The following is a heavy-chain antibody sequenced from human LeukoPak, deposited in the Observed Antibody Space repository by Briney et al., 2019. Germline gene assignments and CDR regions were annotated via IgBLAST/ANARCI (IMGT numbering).Heavy chain of an antibody. V-gene: IGHV4-34*01. CDR1: GGSFSGYY. D-gene: IGHD3-3*01. J-gene: IGHJ6*03. Sequence: SETLSLTCAVYGGSFSGYYWSWIRQPPGKGLEWIGEINHSGSTNYNPSLKSRVTISVDTSKNQFSLKLSSVTAADMAVYYCARGTYDFWSGSLWGYYYYYMDVWGKGTTVTVSS. CDR3: ARGTYDFWSGSLWGYYYYYMDV. CDR2: INHSGST.